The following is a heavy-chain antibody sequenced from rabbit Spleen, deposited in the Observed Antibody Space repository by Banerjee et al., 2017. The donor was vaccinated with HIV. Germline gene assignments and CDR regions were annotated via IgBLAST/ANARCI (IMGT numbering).Heavy chain of an antibody. D-gene: IGHD1-1*01. J-gene: IGHJ3*01. CDR1: GFSFSSTYW. Sequence: QSLEESGGDLVKPGASLTLTCTASGFSFSSTYWICWVRQAPGKGLEWIACIYAGSSDSTYSATWAKGRFTISKTSSTTVTLQMTSLTAADTATYFCARSGYVGGDYTWDLWGQGTLVTVS. V-gene: IGHV1S40*01. CDR3: ARSGYVGGDYTWDL. CDR2: IYAGSSDST.